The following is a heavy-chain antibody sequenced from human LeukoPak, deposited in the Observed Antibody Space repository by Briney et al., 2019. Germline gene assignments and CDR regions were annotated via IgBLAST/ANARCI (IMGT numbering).Heavy chain of an antibody. CDR1: GDTFTGYY. CDR2: INPNSGGT. Sequence: ASVKVSCKASGDTFTGYYMHRVRQAPGQGLECMGRINPNSGGTNYAQKFQGRVTMTRDTSISTAYMELSRLRSDDTAVYYCARVLSIAVTLPHYWGQGTLVTVSS. CDR3: ARVLSIAVTLPHY. V-gene: IGHV1-2*06. D-gene: IGHD6-19*01. J-gene: IGHJ4*02.